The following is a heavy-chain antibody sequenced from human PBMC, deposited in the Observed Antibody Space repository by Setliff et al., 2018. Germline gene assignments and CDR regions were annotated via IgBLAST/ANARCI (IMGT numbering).Heavy chain of an antibody. V-gene: IGHV3-7*01. J-gene: IGHJ4*02. CDR1: GFTFSSYL. CDR2: IKQDGSEK. D-gene: IGHD3-16*01. CDR3: ARDGGEY. Sequence: PGGSLRLSCAASGFTFSSYLMSWVRQAPGKGLEWVANIKQDGSEKYYVDSVKSRFTISRDNAKNSLYLQMNSLRAEDTAVYYCARDGGEYWGQGTLVTVSS.